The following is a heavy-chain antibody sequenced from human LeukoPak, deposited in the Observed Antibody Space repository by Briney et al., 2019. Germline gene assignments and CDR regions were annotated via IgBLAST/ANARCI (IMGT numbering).Heavy chain of an antibody. D-gene: IGHD6-19*01. V-gene: IGHV3-21*01. J-gene: IGHJ6*03. CDR3: ARDAQWLVPEGYFYYMDV. CDR2: ISSRSTNI. CDR1: GFTFSLYS. Sequence: GGSLRLSCAGSGFTFSLYSMNWFRQAPGKGLERVSSISSRSTNIFYADSVKGRFTISRDNAKNSLYLQMNSLGAEDTAVYYCARDAQWLVPEGYFYYMDVWGKGTTVTVSS.